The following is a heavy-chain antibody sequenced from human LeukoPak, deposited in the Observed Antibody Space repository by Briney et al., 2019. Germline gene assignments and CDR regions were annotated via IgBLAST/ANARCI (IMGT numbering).Heavy chain of an antibody. CDR2: IKQDGSEK. CDR1: GFSFSGYW. CDR3: ARGEQEMATMSIDY. Sequence: GGSLRLSCVGSGFSFSGYWMSWVRQARGKGLEWVANIKQDGSEKYYVDSVKGRFTISRDNAKNSLYLQMDGLRAEDTAVYYCARGEQEMATMSIDYWGQGTLVTVSS. J-gene: IGHJ4*02. D-gene: IGHD5-24*01. V-gene: IGHV3-7*01.